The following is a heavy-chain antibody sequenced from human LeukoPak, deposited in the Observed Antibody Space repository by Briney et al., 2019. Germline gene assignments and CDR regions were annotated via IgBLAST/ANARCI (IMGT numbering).Heavy chain of an antibody. CDR2: VYHSGST. V-gene: IGHV4-38-2*02. J-gene: IGHJ5*02. D-gene: IGHD4-11*01. Sequence: SETLSLTCTVSGYSISSVYYWGWIRQPPGKGLERIGSVYHSGSTYYNPSLKSRVTISVDTSKNQFSLNLSSVTAADTDVYYCARGTTGYNWFDPWGQGTLVTVSS. CDR3: ARGTTGYNWFDP. CDR1: GYSISSVYY.